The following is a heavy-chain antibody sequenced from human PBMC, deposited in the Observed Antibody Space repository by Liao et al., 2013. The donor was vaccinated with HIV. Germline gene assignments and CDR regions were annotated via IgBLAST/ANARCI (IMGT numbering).Heavy chain of an antibody. CDR3: ARDAYFDWDNWFDP. J-gene: IGHJ5*02. CDR1: GGSFSGYY. CDR2: INHSGST. Sequence: QVQLQQWGAGLLKPSETLSLTCAVYGGSFSGYYWSWVRQPTGKGLEWIGEINHSGSTNYNPSLKSRVTISVDTSKNQFSLKLSSVTAADTAVYYCARDAYFDWDNWFDPWGQGTLVTVSS. V-gene: IGHV4-34*02. D-gene: IGHD3-9*01.